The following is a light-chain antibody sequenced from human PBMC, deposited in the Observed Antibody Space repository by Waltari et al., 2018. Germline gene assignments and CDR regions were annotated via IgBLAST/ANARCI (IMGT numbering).Light chain of an antibody. Sequence: LSASVGDRVTITCRASQSISSWLAWYQQKPGKAPKLLIYKASSLESGVPSRFSGSGSGTEFTLTISSLQPDDFATYYCQQYNSPVTFGQGTKLEIK. V-gene: IGKV1-5*03. CDR2: KAS. CDR1: QSISSW. J-gene: IGKJ2*01. CDR3: QQYNSPVT.